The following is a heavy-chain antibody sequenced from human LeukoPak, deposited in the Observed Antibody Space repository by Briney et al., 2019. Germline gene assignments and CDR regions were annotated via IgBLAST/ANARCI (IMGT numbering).Heavy chain of an antibody. CDR2: INSDGSST. Sequence: PGGSLRLSCAASGFTFSSYWMHWVRQAPGKGLVWVSRINSDGSSTSYADSVKGRFTISRDNAKNSLYLQMNSLRAEDTAVYYCARDEYSSSWTYFDYWGQGTLVTVSS. J-gene: IGHJ4*02. CDR1: GFTFSSYW. D-gene: IGHD6-13*01. V-gene: IGHV3-74*01. CDR3: ARDEYSSSWTYFDY.